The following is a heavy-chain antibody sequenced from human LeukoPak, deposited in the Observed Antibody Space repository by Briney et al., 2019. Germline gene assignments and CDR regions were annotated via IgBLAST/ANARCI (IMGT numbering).Heavy chain of an antibody. D-gene: IGHD2-15*01. Sequence: PSQTLSLTCTVSGGSITSYFWTWIRQPPGKGLEWIGYIYHSGTTDYNPSLKGRVTISVDRSKTQVSLRLTSVTAADTAVYFCAQLAPYSPGYSQQWGQGTLVTVSS. J-gene: IGHJ1*01. CDR1: GGSITSYF. V-gene: IGHV4-59*01. CDR3: AQLAPYSPGYSQQ. CDR2: IYHSGTT.